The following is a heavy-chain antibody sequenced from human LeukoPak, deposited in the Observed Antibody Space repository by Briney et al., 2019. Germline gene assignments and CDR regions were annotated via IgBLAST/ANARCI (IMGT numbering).Heavy chain of an antibody. CDR1: GDPISGYSNYK. CDR3: AREYSGFDY. V-gene: IGHV4-61*01. J-gene: IGHJ4*02. Sequence: PSETLSLTCTVSGDPISGYSNYKWSWVRQPPGKGLEWIGYIYYYGSTNYNPSLKSRLTISVDTSKNQFSLKLSSVTAADTAVYYCAREYSGFDYWGQGTLVTVSS. D-gene: IGHD6-13*01. CDR2: IYYYGST.